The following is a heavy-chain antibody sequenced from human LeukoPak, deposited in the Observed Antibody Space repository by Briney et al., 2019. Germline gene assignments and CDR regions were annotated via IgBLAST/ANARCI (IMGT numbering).Heavy chain of an antibody. V-gene: IGHV4-30-4*01. CDR2: IYYSGST. CDR1: GGSISSGDYY. J-gene: IGHJ4*02. CDR3: AGGRTYYDILTGYNPLGFDY. D-gene: IGHD3-9*01. Sequence: PSETLSLTCTVSGGSISSGDYYWSWIRQPPGKGLEWIGYIYYSGSTYYNPSLKSRVTISVDTSKNQFSLKLSSVTAADTAVYYCAGGRTYYDILTGYNPLGFDYWGQGTLVTVSS.